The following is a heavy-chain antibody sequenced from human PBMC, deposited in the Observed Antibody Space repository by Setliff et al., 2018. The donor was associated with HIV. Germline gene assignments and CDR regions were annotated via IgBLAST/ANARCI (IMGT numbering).Heavy chain of an antibody. J-gene: IGHJ4*02. CDR2: IDPSDSYA. CDR1: GYSFPKYL. Sequence: PGESLKISCKGSGYSFPKYLISWVRQMPGKGLEWMGRIDPSDSYANYSPSFQGHVTISADKSISTAYLQWRSLRASDTAMYYCAREPPSEYYFDHWGRGTQVTVSS. V-gene: IGHV5-10-1*01. CDR3: AREPPSEYYFDH.